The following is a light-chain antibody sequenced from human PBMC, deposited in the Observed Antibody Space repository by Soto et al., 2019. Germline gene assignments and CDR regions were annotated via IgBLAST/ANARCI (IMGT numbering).Light chain of an antibody. Sequence: DTVMTQSPDSLAVSLGERATINCKSSQNVFYSSLNKNFLAWYQQKPGQPPKLLITWASARESGVPDRFSGRGSETDFTLTISSLQAEDVAVYYCQQYLHAPFTFGPGTNVDI. V-gene: IGKV4-1*01. CDR2: WAS. J-gene: IGKJ3*01. CDR1: QNVFYSSLNKNF. CDR3: QQYLHAPFT.